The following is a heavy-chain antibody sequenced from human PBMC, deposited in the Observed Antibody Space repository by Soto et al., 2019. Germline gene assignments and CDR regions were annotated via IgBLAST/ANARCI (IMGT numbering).Heavy chain of an antibody. CDR3: AREGEGDFLWGSYRANFDY. Sequence: GASVKVSCKTSGYTFTTYLISWVLQAPGQGLEWMGWISAYIGNTNYAQKVQGRVTMTTDTSTSTAYMELRSLRSDDTAVYYCAREGEGDFLWGSYRANFDYWGQGALVTVSS. CDR1: GYTFTTYL. D-gene: IGHD3-16*02. CDR2: ISAYIGNT. V-gene: IGHV1-18*01. J-gene: IGHJ4*02.